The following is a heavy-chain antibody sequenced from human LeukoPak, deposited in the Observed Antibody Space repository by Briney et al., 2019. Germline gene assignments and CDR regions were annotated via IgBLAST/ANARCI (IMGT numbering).Heavy chain of an antibody. Sequence: SVKVSCKASGGTFSSYAISWVRRAPGQGLEWMGGIIPIFGTANYAQKFQGRVTITADESTSTAYMELSSLRSEDTAVYYCARDPGYCSSTSCYTGDFDYWGQGTLVTVSS. J-gene: IGHJ4*02. CDR1: GGTFSSYA. CDR2: IIPIFGTA. CDR3: ARDPGYCSSTSCYTGDFDY. V-gene: IGHV1-69*01. D-gene: IGHD2-2*02.